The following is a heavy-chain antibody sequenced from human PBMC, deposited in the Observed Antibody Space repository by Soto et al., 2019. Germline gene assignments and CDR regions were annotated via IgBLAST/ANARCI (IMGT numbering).Heavy chain of an antibody. CDR2: IYYSGSS. J-gene: IGHJ4*02. V-gene: IGHV4-31*03. CDR1: GGSISSGGYY. D-gene: IGHD4-17*01. Sequence: QVQLQESGPGLVKPSQTLSLTCTVSGGSISSGGYYWSWIRQHPGKGLEWIGYIYYSGSSYYNPSLKSRVTISVDTSKHQFSLRLSAVTAADTAVYYCARGYAYGDYPDYWGQGTLVTVSS. CDR3: ARGYAYGDYPDY.